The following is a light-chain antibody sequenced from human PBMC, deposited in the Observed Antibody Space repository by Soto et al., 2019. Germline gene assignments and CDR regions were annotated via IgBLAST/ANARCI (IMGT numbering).Light chain of an antibody. CDR2: GAS. Sequence: EIVLTQSPGTLSLSPGERATLSCRASQSVSSSYLAWYQKKPGQAPRLLIYGASSRATGIPDRFRGSGSGTDFTLTISRLEPEDFAVYYCQQYGSSSWTFGQGTKVEIK. CDR3: QQYGSSSWT. J-gene: IGKJ1*01. CDR1: QSVSSSY. V-gene: IGKV3-20*01.